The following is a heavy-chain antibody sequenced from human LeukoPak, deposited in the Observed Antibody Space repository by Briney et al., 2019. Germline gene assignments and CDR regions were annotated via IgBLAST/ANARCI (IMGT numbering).Heavy chain of an antibody. J-gene: IGHJ3*01. CDR1: GFTFRSYW. CDR3: ARDLKWERGRDAYDL. D-gene: IGHD1-26*01. V-gene: IGHV3-7*01. Sequence: GGSLRLSCAASGFTFRSYWMSWVRQAPGKGLEWVANIKQDGSEKYYVDSVKGRFSISRDNAKNSLFLQMNSLRGEDTSVYYCARDLKWERGRDAYDLWGQGTMVSVSS. CDR2: IKQDGSEK.